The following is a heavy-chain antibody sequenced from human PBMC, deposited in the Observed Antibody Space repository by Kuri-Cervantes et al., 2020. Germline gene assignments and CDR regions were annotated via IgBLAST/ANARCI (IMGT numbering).Heavy chain of an antibody. Sequence: GGSLRLSCAASGFTFSSYGMHWVRQAPGKGLEWVAVIWYDGSNKYYADSVKGRFTISRDNSKNTLYLQMNSLRAEDTAVYYCARDYDSSGYYRPWGQGTLVTVSS. D-gene: IGHD3-22*01. CDR1: GFTFSSYG. CDR2: IWYDGSNK. V-gene: IGHV3-33*01. CDR3: ARDYDSSGYYRP. J-gene: IGHJ5*02.